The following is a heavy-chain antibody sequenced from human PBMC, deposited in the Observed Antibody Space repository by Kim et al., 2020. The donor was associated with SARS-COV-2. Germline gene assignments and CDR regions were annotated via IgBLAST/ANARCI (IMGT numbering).Heavy chain of an antibody. CDR2: ISSSGSTI. CDR1: GFTFSDYY. J-gene: IGHJ4*02. D-gene: IGHD3-10*01. Sequence: GGSLRLSCAASGFTFSDYYMSWIRQAPGKGLEWVSYISSSGSTIYYADSVKGRFTISRDNAKNSLYLQMNSLRAEDTAVYYCARVYGGLYGSGSYGKYYFDYWGQGTLVTVSS. V-gene: IGHV3-11*01. CDR3: ARVYGGLYGSGSYGKYYFDY.